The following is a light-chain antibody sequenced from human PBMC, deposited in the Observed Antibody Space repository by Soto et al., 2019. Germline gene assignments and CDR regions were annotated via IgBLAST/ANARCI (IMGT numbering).Light chain of an antibody. J-gene: IGLJ2*01. V-gene: IGLV1-40*01. CDR3: QSYDFSLSVVV. CDR1: SSNIGAGYD. Sequence: QSALTQPPSVSGAPGQRVTISCTGSSSNIGAGYDVHWYQRLPGTAPKLLIYGNTNRPSGVPDRFSGSKSGTSASLAITGLQAEDEAAYYCQSYDFSLSVVVFGGGTQLTVL. CDR2: GNT.